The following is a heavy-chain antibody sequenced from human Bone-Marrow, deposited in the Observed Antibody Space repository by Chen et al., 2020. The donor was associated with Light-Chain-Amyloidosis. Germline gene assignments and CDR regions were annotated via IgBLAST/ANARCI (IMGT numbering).Heavy chain of an antibody. Sequence: QVQLVQYGAEVKKPGASVKVSCKASGYTFTGYYMHWVRQAPGQGLEWMGWINPNSGGTNYAQKLQGRVTMTRDTSISTAYMELSRLRSDDTAVYYCALGARDLGIVVVPAGFDPWGQGTLVTVSS. V-gene: IGHV1-2*02. D-gene: IGHD2-2*01. J-gene: IGHJ5*02. CDR3: ALGARDLGIVVVPAGFDP. CDR1: GYTFTGYY. CDR2: INPNSGGT.